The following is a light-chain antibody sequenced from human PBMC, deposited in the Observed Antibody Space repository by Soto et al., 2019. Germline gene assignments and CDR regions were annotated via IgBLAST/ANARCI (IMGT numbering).Light chain of an antibody. CDR3: SSFAGSYSYG. Sequence: QCVLTQPRSVSASPGQSVTISCSGTSSDVGRYEYVSWYQQHPGKAPKLIVYDVTERTSGVPDRFSGSKSANTASLTISGLHAEDAADYSCSSFAGSYSYGFGTGTVVTVL. CDR1: SSDVGRYEY. J-gene: IGLJ1*01. V-gene: IGLV2-11*01. CDR2: DVT.